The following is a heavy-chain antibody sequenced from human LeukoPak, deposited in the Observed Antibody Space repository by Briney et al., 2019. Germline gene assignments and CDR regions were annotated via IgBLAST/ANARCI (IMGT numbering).Heavy chain of an antibody. Sequence: GGSLRLSCAASGFTFSSYAMHWVRQAPGKGLEWVAVISYDGSNKYYADSVKGRFTISRDNSKNTLYLQMNSLRAEDTAVYYCARDGSGYYYGLIDYWGQGTLVTVSS. CDR3: ARDGSGYYYGLIDY. CDR1: GFTFSSYA. V-gene: IGHV3-30*04. J-gene: IGHJ4*02. CDR2: ISYDGSNK. D-gene: IGHD3-22*01.